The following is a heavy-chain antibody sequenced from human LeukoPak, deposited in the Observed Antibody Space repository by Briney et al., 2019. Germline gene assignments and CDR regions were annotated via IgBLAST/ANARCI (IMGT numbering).Heavy chain of an antibody. Sequence: SETLSLTCTVSGGSIRSYYWSWIRQPPGKGLEWIGYMYYRGNTNYNPSLKSRVTISVDTSKNQFSLKLTSVTAADTAVYYCARHAFYYYYYMDVWGKGTTVTISS. J-gene: IGHJ6*03. CDR1: GGSIRSYY. D-gene: IGHD3-16*01. CDR3: ARHAFYYYYYMDV. V-gene: IGHV4-59*08. CDR2: MYYRGNT.